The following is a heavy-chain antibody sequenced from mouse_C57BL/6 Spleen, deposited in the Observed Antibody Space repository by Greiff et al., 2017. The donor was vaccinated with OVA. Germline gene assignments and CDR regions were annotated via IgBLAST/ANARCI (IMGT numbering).Heavy chain of an antibody. D-gene: IGHD2-3*01. CDR1: GYTFTDYN. CDR3: ARDGYYEGYAMNY. J-gene: IGHJ4*01. Sequence: VQLQQSGPELVKPGASVKMSCKASGYTFTDYNMLWVKQSHGKSLEWIGYINPNNGGTSYNQKFKGKATLTVNKSSSTAYMELRSLTSEDSAVYYGARDGYYEGYAMNYWGQGTSVTVSS. CDR2: INPNNGGT. V-gene: IGHV1-22*01.